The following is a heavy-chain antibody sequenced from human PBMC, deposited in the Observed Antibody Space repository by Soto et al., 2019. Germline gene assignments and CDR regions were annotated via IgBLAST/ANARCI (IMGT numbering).Heavy chain of an antibody. CDR3: ARGGTYYDFWSGYETLYYFDY. J-gene: IGHJ4*02. V-gene: IGHV3-53*05. CDR1: GFTVSSNY. Sequence: EVQLVETGGGLIQPGGSLRLSCAASGFTVSSNYMSWVRQAPGKGLEWVSVIYSGGSTYYADSVKGRFTISRDNSKNTLYLQMNSLRAEDTAVYYCARGGTYYDFWSGYETLYYFDYWGQGTLVTVSS. D-gene: IGHD3-3*01. CDR2: IYSGGST.